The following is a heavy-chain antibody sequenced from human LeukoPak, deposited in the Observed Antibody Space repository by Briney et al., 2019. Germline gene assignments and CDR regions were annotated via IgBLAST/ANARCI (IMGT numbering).Heavy chain of an antibody. CDR1: GFTFRSYW. CDR3: AKDRSYGSGSYWFWSDAFDI. CDR2: IKQDGSEK. J-gene: IGHJ3*02. D-gene: IGHD3-10*01. Sequence: GGSLRLSCAASGFTFRSYWMSWVRQAPGKGLEWVANIKQDGSEKYYVDSVKGRFTISRDNAKNTLYLQMNSLRAEDTAVYYCAKDRSYGSGSYWFWSDAFDIWGQGTMVTVSS. V-gene: IGHV3-7*03.